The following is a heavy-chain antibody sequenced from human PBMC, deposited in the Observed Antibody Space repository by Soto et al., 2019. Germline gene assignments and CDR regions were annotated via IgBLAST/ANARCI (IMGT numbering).Heavy chain of an antibody. Sequence: GGSLRLSCAASGFTFSNCAMSWVRQAPGKGLECVSVIGTSGGSTYYADSVKGRFTISRDNSKNTLYLQMNSLRADDTAVYYCAKHRYSDYYYYMDVWGKGTTVTVSS. CDR3: AKHRYSDYYYYMDV. D-gene: IGHD6-13*01. CDR1: GFTFSNCA. V-gene: IGHV3-23*01. J-gene: IGHJ6*03. CDR2: IGTSGGST.